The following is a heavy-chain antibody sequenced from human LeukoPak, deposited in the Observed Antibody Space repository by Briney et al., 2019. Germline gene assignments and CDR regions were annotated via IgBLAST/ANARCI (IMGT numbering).Heavy chain of an antibody. J-gene: IGHJ4*02. V-gene: IGHV4-30-2*01. CDR3: ASRRDGYNYFDY. Sequence: SETLSLTCAVSGGSISSGGYSWSWIRQPPGKGPEWIGYIYHSGSTYYNPSLKSRVTISVDRSKNQFSLKLSSVTAADTAVYYCASRRDGYNYFDYWGQGTLVTVSS. CDR1: GGSISSGGYS. D-gene: IGHD5-24*01. CDR2: IYHSGST.